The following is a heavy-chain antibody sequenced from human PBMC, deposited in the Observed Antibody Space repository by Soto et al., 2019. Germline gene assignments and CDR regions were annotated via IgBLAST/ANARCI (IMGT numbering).Heavy chain of an antibody. V-gene: IGHV1-8*01. Sequence: ASVKVSCKASGYTFTSYDINWVRQATGQGLEWMGWMNPNSGNTVYAQRFQGRVTMTRNTSISTAYMELSSLRSEDTAVYYYGSGATVVGYWGLGTLVTVSS. CDR1: GYTFTSYD. CDR2: MNPNSGNT. CDR3: GSGATVVGY. D-gene: IGHD1-26*01. J-gene: IGHJ4*02.